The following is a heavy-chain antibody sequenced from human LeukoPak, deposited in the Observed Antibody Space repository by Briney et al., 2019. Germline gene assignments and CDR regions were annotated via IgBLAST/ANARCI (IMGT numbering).Heavy chain of an antibody. D-gene: IGHD5-18*01. J-gene: IGHJ4*02. CDR1: GGSISSGDYY. Sequence: SETLSLTCTVSGGSISSGDYYWSWIRQPPGKGLEWIGYIYYSGSTNYNPSLKSRVTISVDTSKNQFSLKLSSVTAADTAVYYCARGRVDTAMVKDYWGQGTLVTVSS. CDR3: ARGRVDTAMVKDY. V-gene: IGHV4-61*08. CDR2: IYYSGST.